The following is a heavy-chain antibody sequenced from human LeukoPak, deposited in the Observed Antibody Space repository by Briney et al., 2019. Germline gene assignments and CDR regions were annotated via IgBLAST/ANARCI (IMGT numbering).Heavy chain of an antibody. CDR2: INPNSGGT. D-gene: IGHD3-16*02. Sequence: ASVKVSCKASGYTFTGYYMHWVRQAPGQGLEWTGWINPNSGGTNYAQKFQGWVTMTRDTSISTAYMELSRLRSDDTAVYYCARGENDYVWGSYRRRYYFDYWGQGTLVTVSS. CDR1: GYTFTGYY. V-gene: IGHV1-2*04. CDR3: ARGENDYVWGSYRRRYYFDY. J-gene: IGHJ4*02.